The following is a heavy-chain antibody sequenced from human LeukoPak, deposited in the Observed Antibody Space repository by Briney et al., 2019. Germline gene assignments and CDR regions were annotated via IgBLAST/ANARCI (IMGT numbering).Heavy chain of an antibody. CDR1: GYTFIDYH. Sequence: AASVKVSCKASGYTFIDYHIHWVRQAPGQGLEWMGRIIPNSGGTDYAQKFQGRVTMTRDTSINTVYMELNSLRSDDTAVYHCARDSSYFGGSDYWGQGTLVTVSS. CDR3: ARDSSYFGGSDY. V-gene: IGHV1-2*02. CDR2: IIPNSGGT. D-gene: IGHD3-10*01. J-gene: IGHJ4*02.